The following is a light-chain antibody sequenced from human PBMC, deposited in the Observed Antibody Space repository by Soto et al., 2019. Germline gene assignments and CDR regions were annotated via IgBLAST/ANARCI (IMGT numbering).Light chain of an antibody. Sequence: EIVLTQSPATLSLSPGERATLSCRASQSVSSYLAWYQQKPGQAPRLLIYDASNRATGIPARFSGSGSGTEFTLTISSLQPDDFATYYCQQLNTYLITFGQGTRLEIK. CDR1: QSVSSY. CDR2: DAS. V-gene: IGKV3-11*01. CDR3: QQLNTYLIT. J-gene: IGKJ5*01.